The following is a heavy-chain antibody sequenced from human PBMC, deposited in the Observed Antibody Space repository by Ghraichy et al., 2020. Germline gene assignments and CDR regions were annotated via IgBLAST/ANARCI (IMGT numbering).Heavy chain of an antibody. CDR3: ARGQRHRRITIFGVVTFDY. D-gene: IGHD3-3*01. CDR1: GGSFSGYY. Sequence: SQTLSLTCAVYGGSFSGYYWSWIRQPPGKGLEWIGEINHSGSTNYNPSLKSRVTISVDTSKNQFSLKLSSVTAADTAVYYCARGQRHRRITIFGVVTFDYWGQGTLVTVSS. V-gene: IGHV4-34*01. CDR2: INHSGST. J-gene: IGHJ4*02.